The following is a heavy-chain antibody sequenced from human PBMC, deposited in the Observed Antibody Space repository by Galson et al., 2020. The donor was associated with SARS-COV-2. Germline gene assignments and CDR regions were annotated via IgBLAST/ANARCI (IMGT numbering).Heavy chain of an antibody. Sequence: GGSLRLSCAASGFTFSNAWMSWVRQAPGKGLEWVGRIKRKSDGGTTDYAATVKGRFTISRDDSKNTLYLQMNSLKTEDTAVYYCTTDLHDYGGADYWGQGTLVTVSS. J-gene: IGHJ4*02. CDR1: GFTFSNAW. CDR2: IKRKSDGGTT. D-gene: IGHD4-17*01. V-gene: IGHV3-15*01. CDR3: TTDLHDYGGADY.